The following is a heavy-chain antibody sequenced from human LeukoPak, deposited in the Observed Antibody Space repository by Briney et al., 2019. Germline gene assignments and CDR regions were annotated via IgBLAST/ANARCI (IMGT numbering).Heavy chain of an antibody. CDR2: INPDESDK. D-gene: IGHD5-18*01. J-gene: IGHJ4*02. V-gene: IGHV3-7*05. Sequence: GGSLRLSCAASGFTFGSDWMTWVRQPPGRGLEWVATINPDESDKYYVDSVRGRFTISRDNAKNSLYLQMNSLTADDTAVYYCARPQRVPLWFNFGYWGQGTLVTVSA. CDR3: ARPQRVPLWFNFGY. CDR1: GFTFGSDW.